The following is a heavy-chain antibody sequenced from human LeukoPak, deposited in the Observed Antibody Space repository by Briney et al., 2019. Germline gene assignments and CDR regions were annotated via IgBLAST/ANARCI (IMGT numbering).Heavy chain of an antibody. Sequence: PSETLSLTCTVSGYSISSGYYWGWIRQPPGKGLEWIGSIYHSGSTYYNPSLKSRVTISVDTSKNQFSLKLSSVTAADTAVYYCARLGQDCSSTSCYAEGVGDAFDIWGQGTMVTVSS. V-gene: IGHV4-38-2*02. CDR3: ARLGQDCSSTSCYAEGVGDAFDI. CDR1: GYSISSGYY. CDR2: IYHSGST. J-gene: IGHJ3*02. D-gene: IGHD2-2*01.